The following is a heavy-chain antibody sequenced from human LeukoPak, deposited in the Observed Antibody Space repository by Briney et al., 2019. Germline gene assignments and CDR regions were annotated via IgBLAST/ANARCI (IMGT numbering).Heavy chain of an antibody. J-gene: IGHJ5*02. Sequence: PSETLSLTCTVSGASISSTNNFWGWIRQTPGKGLEWIATIYYSVSTYYNPSLKSRLSISVDTSKNQFSLKLSSVTAADTALYYCAREDYGSGIGGSDWFDPWGQGTLVTVSS. CDR3: AREDYGSGIGGSDWFDP. CDR1: GASISSTNNF. D-gene: IGHD3-10*01. V-gene: IGHV4-39*07. CDR2: IYYSVST.